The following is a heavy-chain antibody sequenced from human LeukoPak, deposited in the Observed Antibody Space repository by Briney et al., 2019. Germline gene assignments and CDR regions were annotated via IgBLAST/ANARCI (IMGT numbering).Heavy chain of an antibody. D-gene: IGHD3-22*01. CDR2: IYYNGRT. CDR3: ARDWATYFFDGSGTDYFDY. V-gene: IGHV4-39*07. J-gene: IGHJ4*02. CDR1: GGSIDSRAYY. Sequence: KPSETLSLTCTVSGGSIDSRAYYWGWIRQPPGKGLEYIGTIYYNGRTYYSPSLKSRVTMSIDTSKNQFSLKLTSVTAADTAVYYCARDWATYFFDGSGTDYFDYWGQGIRVTVSS.